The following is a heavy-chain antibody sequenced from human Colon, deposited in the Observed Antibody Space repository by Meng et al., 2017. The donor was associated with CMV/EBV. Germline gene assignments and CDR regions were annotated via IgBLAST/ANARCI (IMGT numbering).Heavy chain of an antibody. Sequence: SGFRLSSFAMHWVRQAPGKGLTWVAIISNDGSDKYYADSVKGRFTISRDNSNNMLFLQMNSLRAEDTAVYYCARDFYGDYVRSSFDYWGQRILVTVSS. V-gene: IGHV3-30-3*01. CDR1: GFRLSSFA. CDR2: ISNDGSDK. D-gene: IGHD4-17*01. CDR3: ARDFYGDYVRSSFDY. J-gene: IGHJ4*02.